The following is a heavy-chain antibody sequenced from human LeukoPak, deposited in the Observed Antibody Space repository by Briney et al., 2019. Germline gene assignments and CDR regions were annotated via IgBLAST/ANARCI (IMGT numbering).Heavy chain of an antibody. J-gene: IGHJ4*02. Sequence: GGSLRLSCAASGFIFRSYAMSWVRQAPGKGLEWVSGIGGSGDTTYYADSVKGRSTISRDNSKNTLCLQMNSLRAEDTAVYYCAREPRGYGYGLWGRGTLVTVSS. CDR2: IGGSGDTT. CDR1: GFIFRSYA. D-gene: IGHD5-18*01. CDR3: AREPRGYGYGL. V-gene: IGHV3-23*01.